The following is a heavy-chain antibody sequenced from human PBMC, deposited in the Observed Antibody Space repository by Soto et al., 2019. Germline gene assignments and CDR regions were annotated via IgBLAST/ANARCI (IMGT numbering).Heavy chain of an antibody. Sequence: GGSLRLSCAASGFTFSDYYMSWIRQAPGKGLEWVSYISSSGSTIYYADSVKGRFTISRDNAKNSLYLQMNSLRAEDTAVYYCASTRWEEWSWFDPWGQGTLVTVSS. J-gene: IGHJ5*02. CDR2: ISSSGSTI. D-gene: IGHD1-26*01. CDR3: ASTRWEEWSWFDP. V-gene: IGHV3-11*01. CDR1: GFTFSDYY.